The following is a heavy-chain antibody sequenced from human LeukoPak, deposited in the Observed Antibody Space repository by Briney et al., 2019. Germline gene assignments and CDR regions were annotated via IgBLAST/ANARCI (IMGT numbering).Heavy chain of an antibody. Sequence: GGSLRLSCAASGFTFSDYYMSWIRQAPGKGLEWVAVISYDGSNKYYADSVKGRFTISRDNSKNTLYLQMNSLRAEDTAVYYCAKDFSRGYNAFDIWGQGTMVTVSS. J-gene: IGHJ3*02. CDR3: AKDFSRGYNAFDI. V-gene: IGHV3-30*18. D-gene: IGHD3-22*01. CDR1: GFTFSDYY. CDR2: ISYDGSNK.